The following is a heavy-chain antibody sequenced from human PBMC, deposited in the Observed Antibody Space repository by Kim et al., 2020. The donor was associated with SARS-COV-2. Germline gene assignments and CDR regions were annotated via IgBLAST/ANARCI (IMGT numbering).Heavy chain of an antibody. CDR3: ARVRVSTRDFEY. J-gene: IGHJ4*02. CDR1: GGSISRADSY. V-gene: IGHV4-30-4*01. Sequence: SETLSLTCTVSGGSISRADSYWTWVRQPPGKGLEWIGYIYYAGNIYHNPSLRRQIVISIDMSKDQFSLSLSSVTDADTAIYYCARVRVSTRDFEYWGQGPLVTVSS. D-gene: IGHD2-15*01. CDR2: IYYAGNI.